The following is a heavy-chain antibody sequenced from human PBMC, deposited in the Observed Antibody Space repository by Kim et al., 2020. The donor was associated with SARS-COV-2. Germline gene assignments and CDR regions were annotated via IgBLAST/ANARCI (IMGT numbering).Heavy chain of an antibody. D-gene: IGHD5-12*01. V-gene: IGHV1-2*02. CDR1: GYTFTGYY. CDR2: INPNSGGT. J-gene: IGHJ4*02. Sequence: ASVKVSCKASGYTFTGYYMHWVRQAPGQGLEWMGWINPNSGGTNYAQRFQGRVTMTRDTSISTAYMELSRLRSDDTAVYYCARERGGPGYSGYDYVDYWGQGTLVTVSS. CDR3: ARERGGPGYSGYDYVDY.